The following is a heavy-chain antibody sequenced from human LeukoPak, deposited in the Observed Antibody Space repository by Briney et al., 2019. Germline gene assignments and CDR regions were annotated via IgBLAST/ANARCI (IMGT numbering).Heavy chain of an antibody. J-gene: IGHJ4*02. CDR1: GFTFSNYA. D-gene: IGHD3-10*01. Sequence: GGSLRLSCAASGFTFSNYAIYWVRQAPGKGLEWVSAISGSGGSTYYADSVKGRFTISRDNAKNSLYLQMNSLRAEDTAVYYCARDGSGRVPEMSAPDYWGQGTLVTVSS. CDR2: ISGSGGST. V-gene: IGHV3-23*01. CDR3: ARDGSGRVPEMSAPDY.